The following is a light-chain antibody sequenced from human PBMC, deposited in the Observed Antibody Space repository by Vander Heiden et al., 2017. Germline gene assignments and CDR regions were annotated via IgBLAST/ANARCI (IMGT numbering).Light chain of an antibody. Sequence: EIVMTQSPATLSVSPGERATLSCRASRSISRNLAWYQQKPCQAPRLLIYGASARATGVTDRFSGSGSGTEFTLTISSLQSVDSAVYYCQQYNNSPPSWTFGPGTKVEVK. V-gene: IGKV3-15*01. J-gene: IGKJ1*01. CDR3: QQYNNSPPSWT. CDR2: GAS. CDR1: RSISRN.